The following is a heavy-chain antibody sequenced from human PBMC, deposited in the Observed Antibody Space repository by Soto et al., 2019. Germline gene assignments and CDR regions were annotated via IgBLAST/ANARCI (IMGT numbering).Heavy chain of an antibody. CDR3: ARDLGRGYSFGPLDS. Sequence: SVKVSCKASGGTFSSYTISWVRQAPGQGLEWMGRIIPILGITDYAQKFQGRVTITADKSTSTVYMELSSLRSEDTAVFYCARDLGRGYSFGPLDSCGQGTLVTVSS. V-gene: IGHV1-69*04. J-gene: IGHJ4*02. D-gene: IGHD5-18*01. CDR2: IIPILGIT. CDR1: GGTFSSYT.